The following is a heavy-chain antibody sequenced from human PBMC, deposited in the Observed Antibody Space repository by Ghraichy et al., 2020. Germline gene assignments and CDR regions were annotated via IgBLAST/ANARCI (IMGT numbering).Heavy chain of an antibody. V-gene: IGHV4-59*08. J-gene: IGHJ6*03. Sequence: TLSLTCTVSGGSISSYYWSWIRQPPGKGLEWIGYIYYSGSTNYNPSLKSRVTISVDTSKNQFSLKLSSVTAADTAVYYCASIQLKEYYYYMDVWGKGTTVTVSS. CDR1: GGSISSYY. CDR2: IYYSGST. CDR3: ASIQLKEYYYYMDV. D-gene: IGHD5-24*01.